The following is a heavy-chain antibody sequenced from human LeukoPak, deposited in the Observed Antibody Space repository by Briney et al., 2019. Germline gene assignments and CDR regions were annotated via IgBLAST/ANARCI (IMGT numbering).Heavy chain of an antibody. V-gene: IGHV3-30*02. Sequence: GGSLRLSCAASGISFRSYGMHWVRQAPGKGLEWVTFIWYDASNKYYTESVKGRFTISRDNSRNTVFLQMNSLRAEDTAIYYCATDISTHYFGSWGQGTLVTVSS. CDR3: ATDISTHYFGS. CDR1: GISFRSYG. J-gene: IGHJ4*02. CDR2: IWYDASNK. D-gene: IGHD3-9*01.